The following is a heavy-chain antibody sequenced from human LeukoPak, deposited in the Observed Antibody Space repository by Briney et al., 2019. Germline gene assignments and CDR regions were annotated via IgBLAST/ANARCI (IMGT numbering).Heavy chain of an antibody. CDR2: LKQDGSER. CDR3: ARTGTTFDY. D-gene: IGHD1-7*01. J-gene: IGHJ4*02. CDR1: GFTFSSYW. V-gene: IGHV3-7*01. Sequence: GGSLRLSCAASGFTFSSYWMSWVRQAPGKGLEWVAKLKQDGSERYYVDSVKGRFTISRDNAKNSLYLQMNSLRAEDTAVYYCARTGTTFDYWGQGTLVTVSS.